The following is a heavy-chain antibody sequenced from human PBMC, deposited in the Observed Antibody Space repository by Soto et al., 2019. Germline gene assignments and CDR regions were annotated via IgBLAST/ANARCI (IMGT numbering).Heavy chain of an antibody. CDR1: GCTFSSYA. V-gene: IGHV1-69*01. Sequence: QVQLVQSGAEVKKPGSSVKVSCKASGCTFSSYAISWVRQAPGQGLEWMGGIIPIFGTANYAQKFQGRVTITDDESTRTAYMELSSLRSEDTALYYCARDYYYGAGSWYYFDCWGQVTLVTVSS. J-gene: IGHJ4*02. CDR2: IIPIFGTA. D-gene: IGHD3-10*01. CDR3: ARDYYYGAGSWYYFDC.